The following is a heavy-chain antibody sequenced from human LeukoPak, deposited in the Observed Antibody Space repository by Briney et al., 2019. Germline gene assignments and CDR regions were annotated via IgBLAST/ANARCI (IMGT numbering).Heavy chain of an antibody. Sequence: GGSLRLSCEASGFNFISYSMGWVRQAPGKGLEWVASISGGSVFISYSDSVKGRFTISRDNTKNSLFLELSSLRPDDTAVYYCTRDQAVRYAFDIWGQGSVVTVSS. CDR3: TRDQAVRYAFDI. CDR2: ISGGSVFI. V-gene: IGHV3-21*01. D-gene: IGHD3-10*01. J-gene: IGHJ3*02. CDR1: GFNFISYS.